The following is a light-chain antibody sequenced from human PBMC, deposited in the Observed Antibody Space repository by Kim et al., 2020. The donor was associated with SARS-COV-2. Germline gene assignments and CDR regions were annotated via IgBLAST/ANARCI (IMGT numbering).Light chain of an antibody. CDR1: QSISSY. V-gene: IGKV1-39*01. CDR2: AAS. CDR3: QQGYSTSPLT. J-gene: IGKJ4*01. Sequence: DIQMTQSPSSLSASVGDRVTITCRASQSISSYLNWYQQKPGKAPKLLIYAASSLQSGVPSRFSGSGSGTDFTLTISSLQPEDFATYYCQQGYSTSPLTFGGGTKVEIK.